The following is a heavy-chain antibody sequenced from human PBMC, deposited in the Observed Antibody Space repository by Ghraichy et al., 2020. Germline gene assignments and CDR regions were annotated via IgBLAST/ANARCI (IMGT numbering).Heavy chain of an antibody. Sequence: GGSLRLSCAASGFTFSSYSMNWVRQAPGKGLEWVSYISVRISTIYYADSVKGRFTISRDNAKNSLYLQMNSLRDEDTAVYYCARDRSAAGRAPFDYWGQGTLVTVSS. J-gene: IGHJ4*02. V-gene: IGHV3-48*02. CDR2: ISVRISTI. CDR3: ARDRSAAGRAPFDY. D-gene: IGHD6-13*01. CDR1: GFTFSSYS.